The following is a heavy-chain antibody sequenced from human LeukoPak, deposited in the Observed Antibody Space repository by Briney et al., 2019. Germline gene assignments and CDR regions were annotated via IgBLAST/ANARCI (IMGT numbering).Heavy chain of an antibody. D-gene: IGHD3-10*01. CDR2: IYYSGST. Sequence: SETLSLTCTVSGGSISSGDHYWSWIRQTPGKGLEWIGYIYYSGSTYYNPSLKSRVTISVDTSKNQLSLKLSSVTAADTAVYYCARAPFVDTYYYDSGSYFLYWFDPWGQGTLVTVSS. V-gene: IGHV4-30-4*01. CDR1: GGSISSGDHY. CDR3: ARAPFVDTYYYDSGSYFLYWFDP. J-gene: IGHJ5*02.